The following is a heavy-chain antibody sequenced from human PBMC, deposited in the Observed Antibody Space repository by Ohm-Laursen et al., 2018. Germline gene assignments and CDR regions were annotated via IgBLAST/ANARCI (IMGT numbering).Heavy chain of an antibody. D-gene: IGHD2-15*01. CDR1: GYTFTTYG. Sequence: ASVKVSCKASGYTFTTYGVIWVRQAPGQGLEWMGWSSAYSGNTNYAQKLQGRVTMTTDTSTSTAYMELRSLRSDDTAVYYCARGSVAATPLVYWGQGTLVTVSS. V-gene: IGHV1-18*01. J-gene: IGHJ4*02. CDR3: ARGSVAATPLVY. CDR2: SSAYSGNT.